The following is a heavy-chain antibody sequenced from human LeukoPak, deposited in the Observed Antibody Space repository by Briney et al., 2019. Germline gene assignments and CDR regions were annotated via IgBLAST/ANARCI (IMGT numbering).Heavy chain of an antibody. V-gene: IGHV3-23*01. CDR1: GFTFSNYA. CDR3: AKDPRQAVPNAFDI. D-gene: IGHD3-10*01. CDR2: ITGSGATA. Sequence: PGGSLRLSCAASGFTFSNYAMSWVRQAPGKGLEWVSGITGSGATAYDADSVKGRFTISRDNSKNTLYLQMNSLRAEDTAVYYCAKDPRQAVPNAFDIWGQGTMVTVSS. J-gene: IGHJ3*02.